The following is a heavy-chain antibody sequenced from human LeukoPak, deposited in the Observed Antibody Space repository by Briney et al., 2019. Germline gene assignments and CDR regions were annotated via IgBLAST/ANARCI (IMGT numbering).Heavy chain of an antibody. Sequence: GGSLRLSCAASGFTFSSYGMHWVRQAPGKGLEWVAFIRYDGSNKYYADSVKGRFTISRDNSQNTLYLQMNSLRAEDTAVYYCVKDKSSSSSAGLKYYFDYWGQGTLVTVSS. D-gene: IGHD6-6*01. CDR2: IRYDGSNK. CDR3: VKDKSSSSSAGLKYYFDY. CDR1: GFTFSSYG. J-gene: IGHJ4*02. V-gene: IGHV3-30*02.